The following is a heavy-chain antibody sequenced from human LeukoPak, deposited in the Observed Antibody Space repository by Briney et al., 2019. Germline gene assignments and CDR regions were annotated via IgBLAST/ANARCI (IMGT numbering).Heavy chain of an antibody. CDR2: IYYSGST. D-gene: IGHD3-10*01. CDR1: GGSISSSSYY. J-gene: IGHJ5*02. CDR3: ARLSLIFGWFDP. V-gene: IGHV4-39*01. Sequence: PPETLSLTSTVSGGSISSSSYYWGWIRQPPGKGLEWIGSIYYSGSTYYNPSLKSRVTISVDTSKNQFSLKLSSVTAADTAVYYCARLSLIFGWFDPWGQGTVLTVSS.